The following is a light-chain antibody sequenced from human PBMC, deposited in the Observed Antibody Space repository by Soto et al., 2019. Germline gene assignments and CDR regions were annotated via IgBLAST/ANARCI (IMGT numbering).Light chain of an antibody. CDR1: QSVSSTY. Sequence: EIVLTQSPGTLSLSPGERATLSCRASQSVSSTYLAWYQQKPGQPPRLLIYGASSMDTGIPDRFSGSGSGADFTLTITSLQSEDFPLYYCQQYGSSPVTFGQGTRL. V-gene: IGKV3-20*01. J-gene: IGKJ5*01. CDR3: QQYGSSPVT. CDR2: GAS.